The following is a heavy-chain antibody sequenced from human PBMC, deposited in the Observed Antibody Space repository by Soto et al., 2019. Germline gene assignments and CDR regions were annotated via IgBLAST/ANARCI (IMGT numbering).Heavy chain of an antibody. D-gene: IGHD6-19*01. CDR1: GGTFSSYA. CDR3: ARGSGIAVAGTHGGWFDP. V-gene: IGHV1-69*13. Sequence: SVKVSCKASGGTFSSYAISWVRQAPGQGLEWMGGIIPIFGTANYAQKFQGRVTITADESTSTAYMELSSLRSEDTAVYYCARGSGIAVAGTHGGWFDPWGQGTLVTVSS. CDR2: IIPIFGTA. J-gene: IGHJ5*02.